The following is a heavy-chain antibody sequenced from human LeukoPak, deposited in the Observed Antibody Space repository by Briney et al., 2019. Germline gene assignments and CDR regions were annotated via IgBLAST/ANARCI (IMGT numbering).Heavy chain of an antibody. V-gene: IGHV4-39*01. CDR2: IYYTGNS. D-gene: IGHD1/OR15-1a*01. Sequence: SETLSLTCTVSGGSISSSSHHWAXIRXXXXXXXEWIASIYYTGNSYYNPSLRSRLTISVDSSKDQFSLRLSSVTAADTAVYYCSREHYSTSDYWGQGILVTVSS. CDR3: SREHYSTSDY. J-gene: IGHJ4*02. CDR1: GGSISSSSHH.